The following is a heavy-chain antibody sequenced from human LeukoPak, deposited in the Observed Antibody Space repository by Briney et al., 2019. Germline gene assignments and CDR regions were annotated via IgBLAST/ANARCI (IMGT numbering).Heavy chain of an antibody. CDR3: ARSARGIAAAGDY. Sequence: SQTLSLTCAISGDSVSSNSAAWNWTRQSPSRGLECLGRTYYRSKWYNDYAVSVKSRITINPDTSKNQFSLQLNSVTPEDTAVYYCARSARGIAAAGDYWGQGTLVTVSS. J-gene: IGHJ4*02. D-gene: IGHD6-13*01. CDR2: TYYRSKWYN. V-gene: IGHV6-1*01. CDR1: GDSVSSNSAA.